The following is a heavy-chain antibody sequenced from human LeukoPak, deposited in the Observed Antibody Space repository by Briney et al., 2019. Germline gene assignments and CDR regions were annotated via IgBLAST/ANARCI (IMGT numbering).Heavy chain of an antibody. CDR1: GFTFSSYW. D-gene: IGHD2-2*01. CDR3: ARDRRYCSSTSCFQRFGEYMDV. J-gene: IGHJ6*03. CDR2: IKQNGSEK. Sequence: GGSLRLSCAASGFTFSSYWMSWVRQAPGKGLEWVANIKQNGSEKYYVDSVKGRFTISRDNAKNSLYLQMNSLRAEDTAVYYCARDRRYCSSTSCFQRFGEYMDVWGKGTPLTVSS. V-gene: IGHV3-7*01.